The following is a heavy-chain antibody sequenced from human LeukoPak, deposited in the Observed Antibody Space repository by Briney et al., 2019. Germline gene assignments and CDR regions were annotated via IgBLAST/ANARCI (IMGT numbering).Heavy chain of an antibody. CDR1: GYIFTNYY. D-gene: IGHD5-18*01. CDR2: INPSGGST. Sequence: ASVKVSCKASGYIFTNYYVHWVRQAPGQGLEWMGIINPSGGSTTYAQKFQGRVTITADESTSTAYMELSSLRSEDTAVYYCARGGQLWLNYWGQGTLVTVSS. J-gene: IGHJ4*02. CDR3: ARGGQLWLNY. V-gene: IGHV1-46*01.